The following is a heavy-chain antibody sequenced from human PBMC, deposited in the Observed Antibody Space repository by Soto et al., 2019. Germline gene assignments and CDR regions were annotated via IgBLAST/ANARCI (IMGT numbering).Heavy chain of an antibody. D-gene: IGHD1-1*01. Sequence: ASVKVSCKAFGYTFTSSGIHWVRQAPGQRLEWMGWINGGNGVTKYSQKFQGRVTITRDTSARTAYMELSSLRSEDTSIYYCARDSERVQVPSTGWFDPWGQGTVVTVSS. V-gene: IGHV1-3*01. CDR2: INGGNGVT. CDR3: ARDSERVQVPSTGWFDP. J-gene: IGHJ5*02. CDR1: GYTFTSSG.